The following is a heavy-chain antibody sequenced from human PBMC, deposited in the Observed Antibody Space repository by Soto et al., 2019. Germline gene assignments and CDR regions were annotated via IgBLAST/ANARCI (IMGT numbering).Heavy chain of an antibody. V-gene: IGHV3-48*01. J-gene: IGHJ5*02. CDR3: AKDPYVWESSGWYGNWYDP. D-gene: IGHD6-19*01. Sequence: GESLKISCAASGYIFSDYGMSWVRQAPGKGLEWISYISPSSSTKFYADSVKGRFTISRDNAKNSLYLQMNSLRVEDTAAYYCAKDPYVWESSGWYGNWYDPWGQGTLVTVSS. CDR1: GYIFSDYG. CDR2: ISPSSSTK.